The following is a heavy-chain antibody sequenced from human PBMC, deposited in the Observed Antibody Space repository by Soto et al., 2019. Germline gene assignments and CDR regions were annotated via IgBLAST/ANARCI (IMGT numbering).Heavy chain of an antibody. CDR2: IYYSGST. Sequence: PSETLSLTCTVSGGSISSYYLSWIRQPPGKGLEWIGYIYYSGSTNYNPSLKSRVTISVDTSKNQFSLKLSSVTAADTAVYYCARTGIAAPYYYYYYMDVWGKGTTVTVSS. CDR1: GGSISSYY. V-gene: IGHV4-59*08. D-gene: IGHD6-13*01. CDR3: ARTGIAAPYYYYYYMDV. J-gene: IGHJ6*03.